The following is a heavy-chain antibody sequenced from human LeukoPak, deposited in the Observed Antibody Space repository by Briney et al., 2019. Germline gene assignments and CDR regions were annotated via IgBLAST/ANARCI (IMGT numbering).Heavy chain of an antibody. CDR3: ARGSGLNDFDY. Sequence: ASVKVSCKASGYTRTSYDINWVRQATGQGLEWMGWMNPNSGNTGYAQKFQGRVTITRNTSISTAYMELSSLKSEDTAVYYCARGSGLNDFDYWGQGTLVTVSS. J-gene: IGHJ4*02. CDR2: MNPNSGNT. CDR1: GYTRTSYD. V-gene: IGHV1-8*03. D-gene: IGHD1-1*01.